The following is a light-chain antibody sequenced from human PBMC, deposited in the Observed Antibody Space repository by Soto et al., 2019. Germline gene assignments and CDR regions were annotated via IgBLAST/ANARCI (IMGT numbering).Light chain of an antibody. CDR1: HSVGST. V-gene: IGKV3-15*01. CDR2: GAS. CDR3: QQYNNWPLT. J-gene: IGKJ4*01. Sequence: ETVVTQSPATLSVSPGESATLSCRASHSVGSTLAWYQRKPGQAPRLLIYGASTRATDIPARFSGSGSGTEFTLTISSLQSEDFALYYCQQYNNWPLTFGGGTKVDI.